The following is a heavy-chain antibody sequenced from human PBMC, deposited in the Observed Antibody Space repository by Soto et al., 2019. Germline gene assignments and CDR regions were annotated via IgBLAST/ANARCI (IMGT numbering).Heavy chain of an antibody. D-gene: IGHD3-10*01. J-gene: IGHJ4*02. CDR2: IYHSGST. Sequence: SETLSLTCAVSGGSISSSNWWSWVRQPPGKGLEWIGEIYHSGSTNYNPSLKSRVTISVDNSKNTVSLQMSSLRPEDTAVYYCAKDLGPDGSASYPYFWGQGTLVTVSS. CDR3: AKDLGPDGSASYPYF. CDR1: GGSISSSNW. V-gene: IGHV4-4*02.